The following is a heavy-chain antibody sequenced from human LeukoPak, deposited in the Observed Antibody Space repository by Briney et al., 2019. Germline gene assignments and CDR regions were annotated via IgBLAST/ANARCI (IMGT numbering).Heavy chain of an antibody. V-gene: IGHV4-39*02. J-gene: IGHJ4*02. Sequence: PSETLSLTCTVSGDSISSSSYYWGWIRQPPGKGLEWIGNIFYSGITHYSPSLKSRVTISIDTSKNHFSLKLRSVTAADTAVYYCARRGTYYYDSSGYYFDYWGQGTLVTVSS. D-gene: IGHD3-22*01. CDR1: GDSISSSSYY. CDR2: IFYSGIT. CDR3: ARRGTYYYDSSGYYFDY.